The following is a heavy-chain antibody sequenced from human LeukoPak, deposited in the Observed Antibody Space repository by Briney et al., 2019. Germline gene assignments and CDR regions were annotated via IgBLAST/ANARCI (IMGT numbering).Heavy chain of an antibody. D-gene: IGHD3-9*01. J-gene: IGHJ5*02. V-gene: IGHV1-2*02. CDR1: GYIFTGYY. CDR3: VRKYDILTDNHHWFDP. CDR2: INPNSGGT. Sequence: ASVKVSCKASGYIFTGYYMHGVRQAPGQGLEGMGWINPNSGGTKYAQKFQGRVTMTRDTSISKGYVALSSRRSGGTAGCFCVRKYDILTDNHHWFDPGGQGTLVTVSS.